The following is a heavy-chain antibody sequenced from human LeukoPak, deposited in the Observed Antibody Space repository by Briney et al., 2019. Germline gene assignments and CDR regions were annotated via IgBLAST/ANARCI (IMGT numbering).Heavy chain of an antibody. J-gene: IGHJ5*02. D-gene: IGHD3-10*01. CDR1: GGSISSSRDY. CDR3: ARGPRFGELLWHWFDP. Sequence: SETLSLTCTVSGGSISSSRDYWAWIRQPPGKGLEWIANIYYSGSTYYSPSLKSRVTISEDTSKNQFSLKLRSVTAADTAVYYCARGPRFGELLWHWFDPWGQGTLVTVSS. V-gene: IGHV4-39*07. CDR2: IYYSGST.